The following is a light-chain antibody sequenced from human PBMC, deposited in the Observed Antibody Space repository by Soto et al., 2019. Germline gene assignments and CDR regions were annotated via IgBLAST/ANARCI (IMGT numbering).Light chain of an antibody. J-gene: IGLJ2*01. Sequence: QSALTQPASVSGSPGQSITISCTGTSSDVGGYNYVSWYQQHPGKAPKLMIYKVSKRPSGVSNRFSGSKSGNTASLTSSGLQAEDEGHYYCSSFTSTNTVLFGGGTKLTVL. V-gene: IGLV2-14*01. CDR1: SSDVGGYNY. CDR2: KVS. CDR3: SSFTSTNTVL.